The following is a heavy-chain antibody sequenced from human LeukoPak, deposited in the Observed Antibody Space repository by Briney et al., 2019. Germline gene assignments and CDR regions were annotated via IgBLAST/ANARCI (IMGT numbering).Heavy chain of an antibody. J-gene: IGHJ6*03. Sequence: SETLSLTCTVPGGSISSSSYYWGWIRQPPGKGLEWIGSIYYSGSTYYNPSLKSRVTISVDTSKNQFSLKLSSVTAADTAVYYCARVGYYPDYYMVVWGKGTTVTVSS. V-gene: IGHV4-39*07. D-gene: IGHD2-21*01. CDR3: ARVGYYPDYYMVV. CDR2: IYYSGST. CDR1: GGSISSSSYY.